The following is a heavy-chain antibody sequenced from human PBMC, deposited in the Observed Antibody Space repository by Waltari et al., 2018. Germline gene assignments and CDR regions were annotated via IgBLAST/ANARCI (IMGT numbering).Heavy chain of an antibody. V-gene: IGHV4-31*03. CDR3: ARSGYNGSGSGDY. D-gene: IGHD3-10*01. CDR1: GGSISSGGYS. J-gene: IGHJ4*02. Sequence: QVQLQESGPGLVKPSQTLSLTCTVSGGSISSGGYSWSWIRQHPGKGLEWIGYIYYSGSTYYNPSLKSRVTISVDTSKNQFSLKLSSVTAADTAVYYCARSGYNGSGSGDYWGQGTLVTVSS. CDR2: IYYSGST.